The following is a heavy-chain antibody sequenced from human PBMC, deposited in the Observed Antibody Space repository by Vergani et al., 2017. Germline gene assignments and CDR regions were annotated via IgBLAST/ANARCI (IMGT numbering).Heavy chain of an antibody. Sequence: EVQLLESGGGLVQPGGSLRLSCAASGFTFSSYAMSWVRQAPGKGLEWVSAISGSGGSTYYADSVKGRFTISRDNSKNTLYLQMNSLRAEDTAVYYCAKRSRAPFYCSITSCPQPFDYWGQGTLVTVSS. D-gene: IGHD2-2*01. CDR1: GFTFSSYA. V-gene: IGHV3-23*01. CDR2: ISGSGGST. CDR3: AKRSRAPFYCSITSCPQPFDY. J-gene: IGHJ4*02.